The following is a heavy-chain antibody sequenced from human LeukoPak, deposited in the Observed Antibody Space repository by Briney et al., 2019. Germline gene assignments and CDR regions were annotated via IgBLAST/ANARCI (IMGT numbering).Heavy chain of an antibody. V-gene: IGHV4-59*08. Sequence: PSETLSLTCTVSGGSISSYYWSWIRQPPGKGLEWIGYIYYSGSTNYNPSLKSRVTISVDTSKNQISLKLSSVTAADTAVYYCARRGRTVTTLDYWGQGTLVTVSS. CDR2: IYYSGST. CDR3: ARRGRTVTTLDY. J-gene: IGHJ4*02. D-gene: IGHD4-17*01. CDR1: GGSISSYY.